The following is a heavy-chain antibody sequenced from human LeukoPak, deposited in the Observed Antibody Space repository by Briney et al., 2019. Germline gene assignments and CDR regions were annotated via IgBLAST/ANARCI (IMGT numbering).Heavy chain of an antibody. J-gene: IGHJ6*03. CDR2: MKQDGSEK. CDR1: GFTFSSYW. CDR3: ARIPAGVATRKGKLYYYYYYMDV. V-gene: IGHV3-7*01. D-gene: IGHD2-15*01. Sequence: GGSLRLSCAASGFTFSSYWMSWVRQAPGKGLEWVANMKQDGSEKYYEDSVKGRFTISRDNARSSLYLQMNSLRVEDTATYYRARIPAGVATRKGKLYYYYYYMDVWGKGTTVTVSS.